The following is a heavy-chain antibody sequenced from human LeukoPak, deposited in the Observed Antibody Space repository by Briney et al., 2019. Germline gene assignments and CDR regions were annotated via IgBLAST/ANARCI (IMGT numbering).Heavy chain of an antibody. V-gene: IGHV3-30-3*01. Sequence: GRSLRLSCAASGFTFSSYVMHWVRQAPGKGLEWVAVISYDGTSKYYADSVKGRFTIPRDNSKNTLYLQMNSLRPEDTAVYCCARAGDGYNSHFDSWGQGTLVTVSS. CDR1: GFTFSSYV. CDR2: ISYDGTSK. J-gene: IGHJ4*02. D-gene: IGHD5-24*01. CDR3: ARAGDGYNSHFDS.